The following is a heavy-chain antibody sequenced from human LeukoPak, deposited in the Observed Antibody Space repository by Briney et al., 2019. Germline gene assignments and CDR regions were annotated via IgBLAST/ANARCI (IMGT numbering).Heavy chain of an antibody. CDR3: ARGSDSMVRGVTRYFDY. V-gene: IGHV4-34*01. CDR1: GGSFSGYY. D-gene: IGHD3-10*01. CDR2: INHSGST. Sequence: SETLSLTCAVYGGSFSGYYWSWIRQPPGKGLEWIGEINHSGSTNYNPSLKSRVTISVDTSKNQFSLKLSSVTAADTAVYYCARGSDSMVRGVTRYFDYWGQGTLVTVSS. J-gene: IGHJ4*02.